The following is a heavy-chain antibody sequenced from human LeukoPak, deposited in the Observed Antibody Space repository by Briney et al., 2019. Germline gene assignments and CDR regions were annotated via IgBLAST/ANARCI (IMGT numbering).Heavy chain of an antibody. CDR3: ARDEGRFDP. J-gene: IGHJ5*02. Sequence: ASVKVSCKASGYPFTNSGIAWVRQALGQGLEWMGWISTFTGDTNYAQKFQSRVTMTTDTSTTTVYMELKSLTSDDTAVYYCARDEGRFDPWGQGTLVTVSS. V-gene: IGHV1-18*01. CDR1: GYPFTNSG. CDR2: ISTFTGDT.